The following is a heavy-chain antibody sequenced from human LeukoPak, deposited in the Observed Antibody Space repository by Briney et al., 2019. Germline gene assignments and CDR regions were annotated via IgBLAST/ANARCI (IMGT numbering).Heavy chain of an antibody. CDR1: GYTFTSYG. J-gene: IGHJ4*02. V-gene: IGHV1-18*01. CDR2: ISAYNGNT. Sequence: ASVKVSCKASGYTFTSYGISWVRQAPGQGLEWMGWISAYNGNTDYAQKLQGRVTMTTDTSTSTAYMELRSLRSDDTAVYYCARDLEDSSGYPKSFDYWGQGTLVTVSS. D-gene: IGHD3-22*01. CDR3: ARDLEDSSGYPKSFDY.